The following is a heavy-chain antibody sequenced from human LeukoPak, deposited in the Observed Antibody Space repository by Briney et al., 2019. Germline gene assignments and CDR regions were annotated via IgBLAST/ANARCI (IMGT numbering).Heavy chain of an antibody. D-gene: IGHD4-17*01. CDR3: TRRDPYGDYYYYYGMDV. Sequence: PGRSLRLSCTASGFTFGDYAMSWVRQAPGKGLEWVGFIRSKAYGGTTEYAASVKGRFTISRDDSKSIAYLQMNSLKTEDTAVYYCTRRDPYGDYYYYYGMDVWGQGTTVTVSS. CDR1: GFTFGDYA. V-gene: IGHV3-49*04. J-gene: IGHJ6*02. CDR2: IRSKAYGGTT.